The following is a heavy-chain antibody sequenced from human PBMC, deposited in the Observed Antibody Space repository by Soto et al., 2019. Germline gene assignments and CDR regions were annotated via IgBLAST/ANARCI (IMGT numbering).Heavy chain of an antibody. J-gene: IGHJ4*02. D-gene: IGHD6-13*01. CDR3: AYSSTPFDY. CDR2: ISGSGGST. V-gene: IGHV3-23*01. Sequence: EVQLLESGGVLVQPGGSLRLSCAASGFTFSSYAMSWVRQAPGKGLEWVAAISGSGGSTYYADSVKGRFTISRDNSKNTLYLQMTSLRAEDTAVYYCAYSSTPFDYWGQGTLVTVSS. CDR1: GFTFSSYA.